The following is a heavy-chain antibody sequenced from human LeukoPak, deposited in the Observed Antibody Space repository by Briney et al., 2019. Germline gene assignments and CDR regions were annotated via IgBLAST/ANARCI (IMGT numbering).Heavy chain of an antibody. J-gene: IGHJ4*02. Sequence: KPSETLSLTCTVSGGSISSYYWSWIRQPAGKGLEWIGRIYTSGSTNYNPSLKSRVTMSVDTSKNQFSLKLSSVTAADTAVYYCAREGTGSSSSWHFDYWGQGTLVTVSS. CDR2: IYTSGST. D-gene: IGHD6-13*01. CDR1: GGSISSYY. V-gene: IGHV4-4*07. CDR3: AREGTGSSSSWHFDY.